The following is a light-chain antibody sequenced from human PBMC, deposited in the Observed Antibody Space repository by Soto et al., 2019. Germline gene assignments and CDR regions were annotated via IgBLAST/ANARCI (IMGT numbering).Light chain of an antibody. V-gene: IGKV3-20*01. J-gene: IGKJ5*01. Sequence: EIVLTQSPGTLSLSPGERATLSCRASQSVSSSYLAWYQQKPGQAPRLLIYGASSRATGIPDRFSGSGSGTDFTLTISRLEPEDFSVYYCQQYRSSPTPFAPGTRPAIK. CDR1: QSVSSSY. CDR3: QQYRSSPTP. CDR2: GAS.